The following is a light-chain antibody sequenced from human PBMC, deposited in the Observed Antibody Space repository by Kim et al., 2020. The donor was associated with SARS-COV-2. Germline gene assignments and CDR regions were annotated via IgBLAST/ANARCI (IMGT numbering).Light chain of an antibody. J-gene: IGKJ1*01. CDR1: QRVSSIY. Sequence: EIVLTQSPGTLSLSPGERATLSCRANQRVSSIYIGWYQQKPGQAPRLLIYGASGRATGIPERFSGSGSGTDFNLTISRLEPEDFAVYYCQHYGSSPRPFGQGTKVDIK. V-gene: IGKV3-20*01. CDR3: QHYGSSPRP. CDR2: GAS.